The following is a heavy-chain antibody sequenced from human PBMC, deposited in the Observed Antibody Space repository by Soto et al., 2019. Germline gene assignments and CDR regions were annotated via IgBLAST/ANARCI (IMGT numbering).Heavy chain of an antibody. CDR2: IYYSGST. J-gene: IGHJ4*02. CDR3: ARTRAGYYFDY. Sequence: SETLSLTCTVSGGSISSYYWSWIRQPPGKGLEWIGYIYYSGSTNYNPPLKSRVTISVDTSKNQFSLKLSSVTAADTAVYYCARTRAGYYFDYWGQGTLVTVSS. CDR1: GGSISSYY. V-gene: IGHV4-59*08.